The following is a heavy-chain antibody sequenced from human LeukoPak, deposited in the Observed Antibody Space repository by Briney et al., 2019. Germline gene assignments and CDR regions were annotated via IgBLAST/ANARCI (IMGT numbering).Heavy chain of an antibody. CDR2: IYSGGST. D-gene: IGHD4-17*01. CDR1: GFTVSSNY. V-gene: IGHV3-53*01. J-gene: IGHJ4*02. CDR3: ARATYGDYYFDY. Sequence: GGSLRLSCEASGFTVSSNYMSWVRQAPGKGLEWVSVIYSGGSTYYADSVKGRFTISRDNSKNTLYLQMNSLRAEDTAVYYCARATYGDYYFDYWGQGTLVTVSS.